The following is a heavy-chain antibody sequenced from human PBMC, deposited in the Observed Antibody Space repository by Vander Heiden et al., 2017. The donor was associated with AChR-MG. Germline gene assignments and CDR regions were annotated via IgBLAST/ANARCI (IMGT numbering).Heavy chain of an antibody. D-gene: IGHD4-17*01. V-gene: IGHV1-69*01. Sequence: QVQLVQSGAEVKKPGSSVKVSCKASGGTFSSYAISCVRHAPGQGLEWMGGIIPSFGTANDAQKFQGRFTITADESTSTAYMELSSLRSEETAVYYCARCDSGRGFCGHWGQGTLVTVSS. CDR3: ARCDSGRGFCGH. CDR1: GGTFSSYA. J-gene: IGHJ4*02. CDR2: IIPSFGTA.